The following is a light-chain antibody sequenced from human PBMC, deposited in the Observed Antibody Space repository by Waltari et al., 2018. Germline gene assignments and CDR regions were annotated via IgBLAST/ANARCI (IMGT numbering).Light chain of an antibody. V-gene: IGKV3-15*01. CDR1: QTVSSN. CDR2: GAS. CDR3: QQYNNWPPLT. J-gene: IGKJ4*01. Sequence: ASQTVSSNLAWYQQRPGHAPRLLIYGASTRATGIPARFSGSGSGTEFTLTISSLQSEDFAVYYCQQYNNWPPLTFGGGTKVEIK.